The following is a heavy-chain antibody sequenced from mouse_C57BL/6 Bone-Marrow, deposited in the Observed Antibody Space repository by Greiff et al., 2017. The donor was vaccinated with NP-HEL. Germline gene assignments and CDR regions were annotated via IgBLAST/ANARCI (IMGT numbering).Heavy chain of an antibody. CDR2: IDPNSGST. CDR1: GYTFTSYW. V-gene: IGHV1-64*01. CDR3: ARRRNYDYSLDY. J-gene: IGHJ4*01. D-gene: IGHD2-4*01. Sequence: QVQLQQPGAELVKPGASVKLSCKASGYTFTSYWMHWVKQRPGQGLEWIGMIDPNSGSTNYNEKFKSKATLTVDKSSSTAYMQLSSLTSEDSAVYYCARRRNYDYSLDYWGQGTSVTVSS.